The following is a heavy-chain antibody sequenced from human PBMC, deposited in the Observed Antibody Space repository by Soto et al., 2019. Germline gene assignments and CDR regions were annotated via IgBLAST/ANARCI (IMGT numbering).Heavy chain of an antibody. J-gene: IGHJ3*02. D-gene: IGHD4-17*01. CDR3: ARERTTVTRRAFDI. V-gene: IGHV4-34*01. Sequence: QVQLQQWGAGLLKPSETLSLTCAVYGGSFGGYYWSWIRQPPGKGLEWIGEINHSGSTNYNPSLKSRVTISVDTSKNQFSLKLSSVTAADTAVYYCARERTTVTRRAFDIWGQGTMVTVSS. CDR1: GGSFGGYY. CDR2: INHSGST.